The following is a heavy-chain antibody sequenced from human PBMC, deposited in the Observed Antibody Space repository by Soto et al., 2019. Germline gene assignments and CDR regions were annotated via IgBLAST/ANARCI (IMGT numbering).Heavy chain of an antibody. CDR3: AKDRHWFDS. Sequence: PGGSLRLSCAASGFTFSNYGMHWVRQAPGKGLEWVAVISYDGSNKYYADSVKGRFTISRDNSKNTLYLQMNSLRAEDTAVYYCAKDRHWFDSWGQGTLVTVSS. CDR1: GFTFSNYG. CDR2: ISYDGSNK. V-gene: IGHV3-30*18. J-gene: IGHJ5*01.